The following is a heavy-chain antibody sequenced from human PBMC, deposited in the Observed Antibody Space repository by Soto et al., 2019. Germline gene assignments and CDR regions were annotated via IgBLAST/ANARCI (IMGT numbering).Heavy chain of an antibody. V-gene: IGHV4-31*03. J-gene: IGHJ6*03. CDR3: ARAGGLALYYYYYMDV. CDR2: IYYSGST. Sequence: PSETLSLTSTVSGGSISSGGYYWSWIRQHPGKGLEWIGYIYYSGSTYYNPSLKSRVTISVDTSKNQFSLKLSSVTAADTAVYYCARAGGLALYYYYYMDVWGKGATVTVSS. CDR1: GGSISSGGYY. D-gene: IGHD3-16*01.